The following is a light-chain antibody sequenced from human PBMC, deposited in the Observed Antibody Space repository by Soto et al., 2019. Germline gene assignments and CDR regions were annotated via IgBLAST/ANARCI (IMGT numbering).Light chain of an antibody. CDR3: QQANRFPFT. V-gene: IGKV1-12*02. CDR1: QAISDW. Sequence: DIQMTQSPSSVSASVGDRVTITCRASQAISDWLAWYQQKPGEAPKLLVSAASTLQGGVPSRFSGSGSGTDFNLTISSLQPEDSATYYCQQANRFPFTFCPGTKVYIK. J-gene: IGKJ3*01. CDR2: AAS.